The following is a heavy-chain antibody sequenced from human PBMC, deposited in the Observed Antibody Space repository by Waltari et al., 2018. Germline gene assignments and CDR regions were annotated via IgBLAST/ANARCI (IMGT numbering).Heavy chain of an antibody. Sequence: QVQLVQSGAEVKKPGSSVKVSCKASGGTFSNYAITWVRQAPGQGLEWMGGIIHVFRSGNYAQNFLDSVTITADESTSTAYMELMGLTSDDTAVYYCARPRTTVGTGLWNDGLQIWGQGTLVTVSS. CDR3: ARPRTTVGTGLWNDGLQI. CDR1: GGTFSNYA. V-gene: IGHV1-69*01. J-gene: IGHJ3*02. CDR2: IIHVFRSG. D-gene: IGHD1-1*01.